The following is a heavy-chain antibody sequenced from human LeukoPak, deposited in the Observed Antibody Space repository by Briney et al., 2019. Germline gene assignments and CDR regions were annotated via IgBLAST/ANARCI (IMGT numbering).Heavy chain of an antibody. D-gene: IGHD3-9*01. Sequence: GGSLRLSCAAPGFSVNTNYMTWVRQAPGKGLEWVSFLYSGGGAYYADSVKDRFTISRDYSQNTLLLQMNSLRAEDTALYYCARGKTSDDIIEDAFDIWGQGTMVAVSS. V-gene: IGHV3-66*01. CDR2: LYSGGGA. J-gene: IGHJ3*02. CDR3: ARGKTSDDIIEDAFDI. CDR1: GFSVNTNY.